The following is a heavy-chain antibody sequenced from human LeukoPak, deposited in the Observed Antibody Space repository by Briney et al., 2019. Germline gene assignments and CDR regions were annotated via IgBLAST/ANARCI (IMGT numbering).Heavy chain of an antibody. Sequence: GGSLRLSCAASGFTFSDYYMNWIRQAPGKGREWISYISSSGGNINYADSVQGRFTISRDNAKKSLYLQMNSLRAEDTAVYYCARDRSEDDSSGYIHRDFDQWGQGTLVIVSS. CDR2: ISSSGGNI. D-gene: IGHD3-22*01. CDR1: GFTFSDYY. J-gene: IGHJ4*02. CDR3: ARDRSEDDSSGYIHRDFDQ. V-gene: IGHV3-11*04.